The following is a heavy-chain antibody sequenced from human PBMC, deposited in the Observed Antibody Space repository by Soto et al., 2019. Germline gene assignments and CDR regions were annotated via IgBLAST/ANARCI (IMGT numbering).Heavy chain of an antibody. CDR1: GYTFTTYD. J-gene: IGHJ6*02. CDR3: ARERKFDFWRKGLDV. Sequence: ASVKVSCTDSGYTFTTYDINWVRQAPGQGLEWLGWMDPNSGSTGYAQNFQGRITMTRNISRNTAHMELSSLQSEDTAVYYCARERKFDFWRKGLDVWGQGTTVTVSS. D-gene: IGHD3-3*01. V-gene: IGHV1-8*01. CDR2: MDPNSGST.